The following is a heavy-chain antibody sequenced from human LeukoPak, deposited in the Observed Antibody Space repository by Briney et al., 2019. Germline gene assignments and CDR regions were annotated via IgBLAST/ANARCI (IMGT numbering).Heavy chain of an antibody. CDR1: GFTFDDYA. Sequence: GGSLRLSCAASGFTFDDYAMHWVRQVPWKGLEWVSGIGWNSGTIHYADSVKGRFTISRDNSKNTLYLQMNSLRAEDTAVYYCARDSIGGSFAEYFQHWGQGTLVTVSS. D-gene: IGHD2-15*01. CDR3: ARDSIGGSFAEYFQH. V-gene: IGHV3-9*01. J-gene: IGHJ1*01. CDR2: IGWNSGTI.